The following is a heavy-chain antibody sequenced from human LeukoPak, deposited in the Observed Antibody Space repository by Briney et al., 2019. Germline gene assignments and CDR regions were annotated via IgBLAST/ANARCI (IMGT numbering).Heavy chain of an antibody. D-gene: IGHD5-12*01. CDR1: GDSISSHF. CDR3: ARGGYRGYEIDY. CDR2: IYYSGST. J-gene: IGHJ4*02. V-gene: IGHV4-59*11. Sequence: SETLSLTCTVSGDSISSHFWSWIRQPPGKGLEWIGYIYYSGSTNYNPSLKSRVTISVDTSKNQFSPKLSSVTAADTAVYYCARGGYRGYEIDYWGQGTLVTVSS.